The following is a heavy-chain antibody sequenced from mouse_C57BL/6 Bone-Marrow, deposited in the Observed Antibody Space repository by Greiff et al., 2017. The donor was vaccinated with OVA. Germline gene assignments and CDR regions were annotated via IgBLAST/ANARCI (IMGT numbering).Heavy chain of an antibody. D-gene: IGHD1-1*01. CDR2: IRSKSSNYAT. CDR3: VRDPITTVVEEGYWYFDV. V-gene: IGHV10-3*01. CDR1: GFTFNTYA. J-gene: IGHJ1*03. Sequence: EVKLMESGGGLVQPKGSLKLSCAASGFTFNTYAMHWVRQAPGKGLEWVARIRSKSSNYATYYADSVKDRFTISRDDSQSMLYLQMNNLKTEDTAMYYCVRDPITTVVEEGYWYFDVWGTGTTVTVSS.